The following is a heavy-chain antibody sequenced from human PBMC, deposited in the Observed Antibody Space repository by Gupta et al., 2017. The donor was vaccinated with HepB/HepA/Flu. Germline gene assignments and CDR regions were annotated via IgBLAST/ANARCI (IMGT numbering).Heavy chain of an antibody. CDR3: AKRREQQLAKYYFDY. V-gene: IGHV3-23*01. D-gene: IGHD6-13*01. CDR1: GFTFSTYA. CDR2: ISGSAGTT. J-gene: IGHJ4*02. Sequence: EVQLLESGGGSVQPGGSLRLSCAASGFTFSTYAMSWVRQAPGKGLDWVSSISGSAGTTYYADSVKGRFTISRDNSKDTLYLPMNSLKAEDTAVYYGAKRREQQLAKYYFDYWGQGTLVTVSS.